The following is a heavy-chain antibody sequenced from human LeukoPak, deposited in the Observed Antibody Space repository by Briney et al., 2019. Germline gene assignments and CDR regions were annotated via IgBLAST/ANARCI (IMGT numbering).Heavy chain of an antibody. V-gene: IGHV3-64D*06. D-gene: IGHD2-21*01. CDR3: VKDYDIVGWNWFDP. CDR2: ISSNGGST. Sequence: PGGSRRLPGSAPGFTFSSYAMHWVRQAPGKGLEYVSAISSNGGSTYYADSVKGRFTISRDNSKNTLYLQMSSLRAEDTAVYYCVKDYDIVGWNWFDPWGQGTLVTVSS. CDR1: GFTFSSYA. J-gene: IGHJ5*02.